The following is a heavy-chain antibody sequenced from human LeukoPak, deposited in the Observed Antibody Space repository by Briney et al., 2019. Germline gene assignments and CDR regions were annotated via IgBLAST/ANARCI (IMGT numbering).Heavy chain of an antibody. V-gene: IGHV3-7*03. D-gene: IGHD3-16*01. CDR1: GITFSRFW. J-gene: IGHJ4*02. CDR2: INQDGSEK. CDR3: ASGGHLDY. Sequence: GGSLRLSCAASGITFSRFWMSWVRQASGEGLQWVANINQDGSEKHYVDSVKGRFTISRDNAENSLYLQMNSLRAEDTAVYYCASGGHLDYWGQGALVTVAS.